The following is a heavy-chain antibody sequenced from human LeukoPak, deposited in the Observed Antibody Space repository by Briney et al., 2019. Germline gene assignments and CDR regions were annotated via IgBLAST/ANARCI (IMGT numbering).Heavy chain of an antibody. J-gene: IGHJ5*02. V-gene: IGHV3-23*01. D-gene: IGHD3-10*01. CDR2: ISTSGGST. Sequence: GGSLRLSCAASGFTFSSSAMSWVRQAPGEGLEWVSGISTSGGSTYYADSVKGRFTISRDNSKNTLYLQMNSLRADDTAVYFCAKAITSYKSWEFDPWGQGTLVTVSS. CDR3: AKAITSYKSWEFDP. CDR1: GFTFSSSA.